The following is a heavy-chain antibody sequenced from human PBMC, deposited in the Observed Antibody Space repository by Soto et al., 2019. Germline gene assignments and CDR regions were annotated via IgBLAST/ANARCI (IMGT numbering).Heavy chain of an antibody. D-gene: IGHD2-2*01. J-gene: IGHJ6*03. Sequence: QVQLVQSGAEVKKPGASVKVSCKASGYTFTSYGISWVRQAPGQGLEWMGWISAYNGNTNYAQKLQGRVTMTTDTSTSTAYMEMRSLRSDDTAVYYCAISEVYCSSTSCPPGYYYYMDVWGKGTTVTVSS. CDR3: AISEVYCSSTSCPPGYYYYMDV. CDR2: ISAYNGNT. CDR1: GYTFTSYG. V-gene: IGHV1-18*01.